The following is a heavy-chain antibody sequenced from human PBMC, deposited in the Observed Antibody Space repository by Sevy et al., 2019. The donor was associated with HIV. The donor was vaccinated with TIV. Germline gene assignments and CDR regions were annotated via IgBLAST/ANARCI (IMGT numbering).Heavy chain of an antibody. J-gene: IGHJ6*02. Sequence: GGSLRLSCAASGFTFSSYAMSWVRQAPGKGLEWVSAISGSGGSTYYADSLKGRFTITRDNSKNTLYLQMNSLRAEDTAVYYCAKYVVPAVTYSNYHGFYYYGMDVWGQGTTVTVSS. D-gene: IGHD2-2*01. V-gene: IGHV3-23*01. CDR2: ISGSGGST. CDR3: AKYVVPAVTYSNYHGFYYYGMDV. CDR1: GFTFSSYA.